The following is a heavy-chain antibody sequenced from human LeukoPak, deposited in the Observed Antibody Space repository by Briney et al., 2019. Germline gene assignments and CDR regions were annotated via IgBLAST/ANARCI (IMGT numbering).Heavy chain of an antibody. D-gene: IGHD2-21*01. Sequence: SETLSLTCTVSGGSISGYYWSWVRQPAEKALESIGRIHSSGSTNYNPSLKSRVAMSVDTSKNQFSLKLTSVTAAHTAVYYCPREHPTAIASDYWGQGTLVTVSS. J-gene: IGHJ4*02. CDR3: PREHPTAIASDY. CDR1: GGSISGYY. CDR2: IHSSGST. V-gene: IGHV4-4*07.